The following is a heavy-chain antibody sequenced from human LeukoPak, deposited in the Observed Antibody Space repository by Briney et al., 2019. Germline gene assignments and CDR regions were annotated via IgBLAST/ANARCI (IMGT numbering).Heavy chain of an antibody. J-gene: IGHJ4*02. V-gene: IGHV3-7*01. CDR1: GLTFSNYW. D-gene: IGHD2-2*01. Sequence: HPGGSLRLSCAASGLTFSNYWTSWVRQAPGKGLEWVANIKEDGNEKYYVDSVKGRFTISRDNAKKSLYLQMNSLRAEDTAVYYCARDRSRFYYWGQGTPVTVSS. CDR2: IKEDGNEK. CDR3: ARDRSRFYY.